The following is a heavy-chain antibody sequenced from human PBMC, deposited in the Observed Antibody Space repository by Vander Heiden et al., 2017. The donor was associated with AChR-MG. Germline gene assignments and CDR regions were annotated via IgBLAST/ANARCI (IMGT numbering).Heavy chain of an antibody. V-gene: IGHV3-30-3*01. CDR2: ISYDGSNK. CDR3: ASGGVY. CDR1: GFTFSMYA. Sequence: QVQLVESGGGVVQPGRSVRLSCAASGFTFSMYAMHWVRQAPGKGLEWVAVISYDGSNKYYADSVKGRFTISRDNSKNTLYLQMNSLRAEDTAGYYCASGGVYWGQGTLVTVSS. D-gene: IGHD3-10*01. J-gene: IGHJ4*02.